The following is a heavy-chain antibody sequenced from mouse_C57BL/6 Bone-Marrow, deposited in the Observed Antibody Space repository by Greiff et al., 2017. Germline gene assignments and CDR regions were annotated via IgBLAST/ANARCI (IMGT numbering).Heavy chain of an antibody. CDR1: GFTFSDFY. Sequence: EVKLVESGGGLVQSGRSLRLSCATSGFTFSDFYMEWVRQAPGKGLEWIAASRNKANDYTTEYSASVKGRFIVSRDTSQSILYLQMNALRAEDTAIYYCAREADYGSSSYWYFDVWGTGTTVTVSS. CDR2: SRNKANDYTT. CDR3: AREADYGSSSYWYFDV. V-gene: IGHV7-1*01. D-gene: IGHD1-1*01. J-gene: IGHJ1*03.